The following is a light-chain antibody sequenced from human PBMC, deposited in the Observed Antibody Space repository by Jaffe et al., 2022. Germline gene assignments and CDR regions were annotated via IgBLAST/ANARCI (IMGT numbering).Light chain of an antibody. Sequence: QSALTQPASVSGSPGQSITISCTGTSSDIGTYDYVSWYQQHPGKAPKLMIYDVTNRPSGISNRFSGSKSGNTASLTISGLQAEDEADYYCSSFRNNYSLVFGGGTKLTVL. V-gene: IGLV2-14*03. CDR2: DVT. CDR1: SSDIGTYDY. CDR3: SSFRNNYSLV. J-gene: IGLJ2*01.